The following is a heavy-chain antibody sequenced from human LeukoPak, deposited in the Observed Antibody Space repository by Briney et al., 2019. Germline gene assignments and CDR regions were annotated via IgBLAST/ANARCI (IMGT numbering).Heavy chain of an antibody. CDR2: ISAYNGNT. V-gene: IGHV1-18*01. CDR1: GYTFTSYG. Sequence: SVKVSCKASGYTFTSYGISWVRQAPGQGLEWMGWISAYNGNTNYAQNLQGRVTMTTDTSTSTAYMELRSLRSDDTAVYYCARGHSHTAQTPFDYWGQGTLVTVSS. CDR3: ARGHSHTAQTPFDY. J-gene: IGHJ4*02. D-gene: IGHD5-18*01.